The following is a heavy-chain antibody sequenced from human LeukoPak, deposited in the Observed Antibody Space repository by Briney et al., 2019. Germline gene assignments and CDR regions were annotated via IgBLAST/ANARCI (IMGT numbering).Heavy chain of an antibody. CDR1: GYTFTTYG. CDR3: ARSGYCTATSCYEGWFDP. CDR2: ISTYNGNT. J-gene: IGHJ5*02. V-gene: IGHV1-18*01. Sequence: ASVKVSCKASGYTFTTYGITWVRRAPGQGLEWMGWISTYNGNTNYAQNLQGRVTMTTDTSTSTAYMVLRSLRSDDTAVYYCARSGYCTATSCYEGWFDPWGQGTLVTVSS. D-gene: IGHD2-2*01.